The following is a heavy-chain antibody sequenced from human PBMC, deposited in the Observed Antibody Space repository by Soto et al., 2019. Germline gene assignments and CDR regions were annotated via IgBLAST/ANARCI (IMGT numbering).Heavy chain of an antibody. J-gene: IGHJ5*02. CDR1: GFTFSSYA. CDR3: AKDRGSGDQGRVRFDP. V-gene: IGHV3-23*01. CDR2: ISPGGGST. Sequence: EVQLLESGGVLVQPGGSLRLSCAASGFTFSSYAMSWVRQAPGQGLEWVSTISPGGGSTYYADSVEGRFTISRDNSKSTLHLQLSSLRDDDTAVYYCAKDRGSGDQGRVRFDPWGQGTLVTVSS. D-gene: IGHD2-15*01.